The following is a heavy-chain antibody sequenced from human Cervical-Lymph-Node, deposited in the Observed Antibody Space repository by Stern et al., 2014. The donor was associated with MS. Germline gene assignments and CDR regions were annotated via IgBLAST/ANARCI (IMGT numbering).Heavy chain of an antibody. CDR1: GFTFSTYW. Sequence: EVQLVESGGGLVQPGGSLRLSCVASGFTFSTYWMSWVRQAPGKGRGWVANIAQDGGEKYYVDSVKGRFTISRDNTKNSLNLQMDSLRAEDTAVYYCARAPRGISGSDWGQGTLVTVSS. J-gene: IGHJ4*02. CDR2: IAQDGGEK. D-gene: IGHD1-1*01. V-gene: IGHV3-7*01. CDR3: ARAPRGISGSD.